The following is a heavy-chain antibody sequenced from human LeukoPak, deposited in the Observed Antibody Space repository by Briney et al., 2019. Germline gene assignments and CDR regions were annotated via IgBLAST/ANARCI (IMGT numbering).Heavy chain of an antibody. CDR3: AKEGIMITFGGVIVSDYYMDV. Sequence: GGSLRLSCAASGFTFSSYWMSWVRQAPGKGLEWVSAISGSGGSTYYADSVKGRFTISRDNSKNTLYLQMNSLRAEDTAVYYCAKEGIMITFGGVIVSDYYMDVWGKGTTVTVSS. CDR1: GFTFSSYW. J-gene: IGHJ6*03. CDR2: ISGSGGST. D-gene: IGHD3-16*02. V-gene: IGHV3-23*01.